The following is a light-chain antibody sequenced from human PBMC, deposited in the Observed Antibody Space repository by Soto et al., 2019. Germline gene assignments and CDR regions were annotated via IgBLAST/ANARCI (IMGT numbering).Light chain of an antibody. V-gene: IGKV3-11*01. CDR2: DAS. J-gene: IGKJ5*01. Sequence: EIVLTQSPATLSLSPCERATLSCRASQSVSSYLAWYQQKPGQAPRLLIYDASNRATGIPARFSGSGSGTDFTLTISSLEPEDSAVYYCQQRHMWPITFGQGTRLENK. CDR1: QSVSSY. CDR3: QQRHMWPIT.